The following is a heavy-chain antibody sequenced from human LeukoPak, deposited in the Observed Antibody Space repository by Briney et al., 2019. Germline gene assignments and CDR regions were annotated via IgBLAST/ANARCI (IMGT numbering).Heavy chain of an antibody. J-gene: IGHJ3*02. D-gene: IGHD1-26*01. CDR1: GFTFSNYW. CDR2: IKQDGSEK. Sequence: GGSLRLSCAASGFTFSNYWMSWVRQAPGKGLEWVANIKQDGSEKYYVDSVKGRFTISRDNAKNSLYLQMNSLRAEDTAVYYCAREYRRSGDIWGQGTMVTVSS. CDR3: AREYRRSGDI. V-gene: IGHV3-7*01.